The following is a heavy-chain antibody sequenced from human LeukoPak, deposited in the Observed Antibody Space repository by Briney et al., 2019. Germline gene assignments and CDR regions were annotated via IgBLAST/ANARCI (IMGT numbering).Heavy chain of an antibody. J-gene: IGHJ3*02. V-gene: IGHV1-3*01. D-gene: IGHD6-19*01. CDR2: INAGNAKT. CDR1: GYTFTNYE. CDR3: ARDMIAVAGGLDAFDI. Sequence: ASVKVSCKASGYTFTNYEIHWVRQAPGQRLEWMGWINAGNAKTKYSQKFLGRVTLTRDTSASTAYMELSSLRSEDTAVYYCARDMIAVAGGLDAFDIWGQGTMVTVSA.